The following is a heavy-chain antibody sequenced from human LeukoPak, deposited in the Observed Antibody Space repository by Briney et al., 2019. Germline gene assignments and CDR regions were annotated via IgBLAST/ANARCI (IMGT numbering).Heavy chain of an antibody. Sequence: GGSLRLSCAASGFTFSSYAMHWVRQAPGKGLEWVAVISYDGSNKYYADSVKGRFTTSRDNSKNTLYLQMNSLRAEDTAVYYCARGRSTRAAVDYWGQGTLVTVSS. CDR2: ISYDGSNK. CDR1: GFTFSSYA. V-gene: IGHV3-30-3*01. J-gene: IGHJ4*02. D-gene: IGHD6-13*01. CDR3: ARGRSTRAAVDY.